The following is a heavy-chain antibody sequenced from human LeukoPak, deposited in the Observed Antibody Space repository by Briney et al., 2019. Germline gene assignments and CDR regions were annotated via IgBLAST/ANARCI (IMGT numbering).Heavy chain of an antibody. CDR3: ARERFGWFEELKPLDY. J-gene: IGHJ4*02. CDR2: INHSGST. V-gene: IGHV4-34*01. D-gene: IGHD3-10*01. CDR1: GGSFSGYY. Sequence: SETLSLTCAVYGGSFSGYYWSWIRQPPGKGLEWIGEINHSGSTNYNPSLKSRVTISVDTSKNQFSLKLSSVTAADTAVYYCARERFGWFEELKPLDYWGQGTLVTVSS.